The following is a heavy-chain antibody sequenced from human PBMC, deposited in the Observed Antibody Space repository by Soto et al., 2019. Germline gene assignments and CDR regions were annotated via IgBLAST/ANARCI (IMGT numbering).Heavy chain of an antibody. CDR1: GFTFRSYA. Sequence: GESLKISCAASGFTFRSYAMHWVRQAPGKGLEWVAVISYDGSNKYYADSVKGRFTISRDNSKNTLYLQMNSLRAEDTAVYYCARPLWRNDYNWGYFDLWGRGTLVTVSS. V-gene: IGHV3-30-3*01. CDR3: ARPLWRNDYNWGYFDL. D-gene: IGHD4-4*01. CDR2: ISYDGSNK. J-gene: IGHJ2*01.